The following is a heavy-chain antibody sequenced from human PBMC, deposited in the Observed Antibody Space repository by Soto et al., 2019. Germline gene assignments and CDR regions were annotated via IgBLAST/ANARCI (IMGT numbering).Heavy chain of an antibody. CDR3: ARDYCDYFLFTLHY. V-gene: IGHV1-18*01. J-gene: IGHJ4*02. CDR1: GYTFTSYG. D-gene: IGHD4-17*01. CDR2: ISANNGNT. Sequence: QVQLVQSGAEVKKPGASVKVSCKASGYTFTSYGISWVRQAPGQGLEWMGWISANNGNTNYAQKLQGRVTMTTDTSTSTAYTELRSLRSDDTAVYDCARDYCDYFLFTLHYWGQGTLVTVSS.